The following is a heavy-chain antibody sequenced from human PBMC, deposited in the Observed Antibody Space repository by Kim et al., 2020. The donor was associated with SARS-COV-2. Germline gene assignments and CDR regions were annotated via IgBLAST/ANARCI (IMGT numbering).Heavy chain of an antibody. V-gene: IGHV3-15*01. CDR3: TFGPA. CDR1: GFIFSDAW. D-gene: IGHD3-10*01. J-gene: IGHJ4*02. Sequence: GGSLRLSCAGTGFIFSDAWMSWVRQAPGKGLEWVARIKSKSYGGTRDYAAVVKGRFTISRDDSKNTLYMQMNGLKTEDTAVYYCTFGPAWGQGSLVIVSS. CDR2: IKSKSYGGTR.